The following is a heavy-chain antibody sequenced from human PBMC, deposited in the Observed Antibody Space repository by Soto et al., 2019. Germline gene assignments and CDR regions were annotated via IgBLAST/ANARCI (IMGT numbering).Heavy chain of an antibody. Sequence: QITLKESGPTLVKPTQTLTLTCTFSGFSLSTSGVAVGWIRQPPGKALEWLALIYWDDDKRYSPSLKSRLTITKDTSKNQVVLTMTXMXXXXXAXXXXXXXXXXXXXXXXXWXQGTLVTVSS. CDR2: IYWDDDK. V-gene: IGHV2-5*02. J-gene: IGHJ4*02. CDR3: XXXXXXXXXXXXX. CDR1: GFSLSTSGVA.